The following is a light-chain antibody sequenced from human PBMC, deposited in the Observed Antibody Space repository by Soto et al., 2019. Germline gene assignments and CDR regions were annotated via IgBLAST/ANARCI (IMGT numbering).Light chain of an antibody. CDR1: QSISPF. J-gene: IGKJ5*01. CDR2: ESS. V-gene: IGKV1-39*01. Sequence: DIHLTQSPPSLSASVLDIVTITFLASQSISPFLNWYQCKPGKPPKLLIYESSNLRGGVSSRFSGSGSGTDFTLTIDRLQSEDFATYYCQHSSSDLITFGQGTRLEIK. CDR3: QHSSSDLIT.